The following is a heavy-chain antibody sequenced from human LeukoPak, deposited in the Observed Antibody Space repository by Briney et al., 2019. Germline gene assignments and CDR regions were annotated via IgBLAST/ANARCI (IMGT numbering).Heavy chain of an antibody. CDR3: ARATYESSAVDAFDI. Sequence: GGSLRLSCAASGFTFSNFAMSWVRQGPGKGLEWVSAISCSGRSTYYADSVKGPFTGATDKSENTLYLQMRSLRAEDTAVYYCARATYESSAVDAFDIWGQGTMVTV. CDR1: GFTFSNFA. J-gene: IGHJ3*02. CDR2: ISCSGRST. D-gene: IGHD3-22*01. V-gene: IGHV3-23*01.